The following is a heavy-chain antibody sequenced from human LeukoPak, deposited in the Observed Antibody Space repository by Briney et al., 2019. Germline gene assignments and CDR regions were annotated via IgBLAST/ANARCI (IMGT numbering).Heavy chain of an antibody. Sequence: GGSLRLSCAASGFTVSTYYMTWVRQASGKGLEWVSVLYSGGSTYYADSVKGRFTISRDNSKNTLYLHMNSLRPEDTAVYYCARGWVLATGAFDIWGQGTMVTVSS. D-gene: IGHD2-8*02. CDR1: GFTVSTYY. V-gene: IGHV3-53*01. CDR3: ARGWVLATGAFDI. J-gene: IGHJ3*02. CDR2: LYSGGST.